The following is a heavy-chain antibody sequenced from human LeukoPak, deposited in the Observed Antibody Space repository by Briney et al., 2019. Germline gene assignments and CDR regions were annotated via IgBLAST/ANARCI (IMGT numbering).Heavy chain of an antibody. V-gene: IGHV3-49*03. CDR3: TRDRYYFYFDF. CDR1: GFTLGDYT. CDR2: IRSKASGGTT. Sequence: GGSLRLSCTASGFTLGDYTVSWFRQAPGKGLEWVGFIRSKASGGTTEYAASVKGRFTISRDDSKTIAYLHMNGLQTDDTAVYYCTRDRYYFYFDFWGQGTLVTVSS. D-gene: IGHD1-26*01. J-gene: IGHJ4*02.